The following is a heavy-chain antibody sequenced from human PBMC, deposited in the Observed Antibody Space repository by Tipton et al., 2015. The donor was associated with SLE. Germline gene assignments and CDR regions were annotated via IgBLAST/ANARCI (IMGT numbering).Heavy chain of an antibody. J-gene: IGHJ4*02. CDR1: GGSISSYY. CDR2: IYYSGST. D-gene: IGHD3-3*01. V-gene: IGHV4-59*08. Sequence: TLSLTCTVSGGSISSYYWSWIRQPPGKGLEWIGYIYYSGSTNYNPSLKSRVTISVDTSKNQFSLKLSSVTAADTAVYYCARHAGTYYDFWSGYRTPFYFDYWGQGTLVTVSS. CDR3: ARHAGTYYDFWSGYRTPFYFDY.